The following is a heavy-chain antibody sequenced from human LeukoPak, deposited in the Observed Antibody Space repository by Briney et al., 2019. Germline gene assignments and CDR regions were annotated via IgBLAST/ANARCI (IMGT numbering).Heavy chain of an antibody. CDR1: GGSFSGYY. D-gene: IGHD2-8*01. V-gene: IGHV4-34*01. J-gene: IGHJ4*02. Sequence: SETLSLTCAVYGGSFSGYYWSWLRQSPGKGLEWIGEINHSESTDYNPSLKNRITIAVDTSKNQFSLKLTSVTAADTAVYFCARLNLLGYCTNDVCPGGGLPFDYWGQGTLVTVSS. CDR2: INHSEST. CDR3: ARLNLLGYCTNDVCPGGGLPFDY.